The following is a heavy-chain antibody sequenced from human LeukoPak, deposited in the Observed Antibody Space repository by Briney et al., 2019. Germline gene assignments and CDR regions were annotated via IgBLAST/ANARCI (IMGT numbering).Heavy chain of an antibody. CDR2: INRDGSST. V-gene: IGHV3-74*01. J-gene: IGHJ5*02. D-gene: IGHD3-22*01. CDR3: ARGVGYSDGSSYKDWFDP. Sequence: GGSLRLSCAASGLTFSSYWMHWVRQAPGKELVWVSRINRDGSSTNYADSVKGRFTISRENAKNTLYLQMNSLRAEDTAVYYCARGVGYSDGSSYKDWFDPWGQGTLVTVSS. CDR1: GLTFSSYW.